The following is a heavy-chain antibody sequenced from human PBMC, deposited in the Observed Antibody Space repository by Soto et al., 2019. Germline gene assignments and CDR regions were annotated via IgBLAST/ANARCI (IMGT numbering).Heavy chain of an antibody. D-gene: IGHD6-19*01. CDR2: ISGSGGST. J-gene: IGHJ5*01. V-gene: IGHV3-23*01. CDR3: AKDAVAYNGKWDWFDS. Sequence: EVQLLESGGGLVQPGGSLRLSCAASGFTFSSYAMSWVRQAPGKGLEWVSAISGSGGSTYYADSVKGRFTISRDNSKNTLYLQMNSLRAEDTAVYYCAKDAVAYNGKWDWFDSWGQGTLVIVSS. CDR1: GFTFSSYA.